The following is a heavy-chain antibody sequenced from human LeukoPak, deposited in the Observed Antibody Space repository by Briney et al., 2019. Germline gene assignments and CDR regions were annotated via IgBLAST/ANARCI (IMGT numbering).Heavy chain of an antibody. Sequence: PSQTLSLTCAVSGGSISSGGYSWSCIRQPPGKGLECIGYIYHSGSTYYNPSLKSRVTISVDRSKNQFSLKLTSVTAADTAVYYCARHRSGTWDLFDYWGQGTLVTVSS. CDR3: ARHRSGTWDLFDY. CDR1: GGSISSGGYS. D-gene: IGHD6-25*01. J-gene: IGHJ4*02. V-gene: IGHV4-30-2*01. CDR2: IYHSGST.